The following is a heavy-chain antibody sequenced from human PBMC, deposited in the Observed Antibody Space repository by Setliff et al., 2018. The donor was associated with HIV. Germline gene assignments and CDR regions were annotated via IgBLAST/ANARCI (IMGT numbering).Heavy chain of an antibody. V-gene: IGHV3-23*01. Sequence: GGSLRLSCVASGFTFNSYWMYWVRQAPGKGLVCVSIITAGGTTYYADSVKGRFTISRDNSKSTLYLQMNSLRAEDTAVYYCAKDRGSGYYSPSDYWGQGTLVTVSS. CDR1: GFTFNSYW. J-gene: IGHJ4*02. D-gene: IGHD3-22*01. CDR2: ITAGGTT. CDR3: AKDRGSGYYSPSDY.